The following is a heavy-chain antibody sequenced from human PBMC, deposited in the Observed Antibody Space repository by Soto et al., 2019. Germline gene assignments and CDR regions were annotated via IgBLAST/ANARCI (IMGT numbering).Heavy chain of an antibody. D-gene: IGHD5-18*01. CDR2: ITSSGSMI. CDR3: AKESLGYTYGNFDF. V-gene: IGHV3-23*01. CDR1: GFIFTSHA. J-gene: IGHJ4*02. Sequence: VQLLESGGGLAQPGGSLRLSCAASGFIFTSHAMSWVRQAPGEGLEWVSGITSSGSMIHYADSVKGRFSISRDNSNNILYLQMDSLRVEDTAIYYCAKESLGYTYGNFDFWGLGILVTVSS.